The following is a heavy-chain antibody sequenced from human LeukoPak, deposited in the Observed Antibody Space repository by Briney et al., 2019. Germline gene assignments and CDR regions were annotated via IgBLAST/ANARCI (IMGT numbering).Heavy chain of an antibody. J-gene: IGHJ4*02. Sequence: SETLSLTCSVSGGSIESYYWSWIRQPPGKGLEFIGYIAASGTTKYNPSLKSRVTLSMDTSKNQFSLKLSSVTAADTAVYYCARAPTHDYWGQGTLVTVSS. CDR1: GGSIESYY. V-gene: IGHV4-4*08. CDR3: ARAPTHDY. CDR2: IAASGTT.